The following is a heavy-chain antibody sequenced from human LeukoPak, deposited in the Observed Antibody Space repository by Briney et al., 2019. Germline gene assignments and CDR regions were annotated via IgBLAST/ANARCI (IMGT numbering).Heavy chain of an antibody. CDR3: ARDVYSSNSWLDP. D-gene: IGHD6-13*01. J-gene: IGHJ5*02. CDR2: IYYSGST. CDR1: GGSIGSSSYY. V-gene: IGHV4-39*02. Sequence: PSETLSLTCTVSGGSIGSSSYYWGWIRQPPGKGLEWIGSIYYSGSTYYNPSLKSRVTISVDTSKNQFSLKLSSVTAADTAVYYCARDVYSSNSWLDPWGQGTLVTVSS.